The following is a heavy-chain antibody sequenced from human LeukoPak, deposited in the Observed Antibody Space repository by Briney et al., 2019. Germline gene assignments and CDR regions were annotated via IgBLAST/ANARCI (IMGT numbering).Heavy chain of an antibody. CDR3: AKVNWEPSLWFGEFDFDY. CDR1: GGSISSSSYY. Sequence: SETLSLTCTVSGGSISSSSYYWGWIRQPPGKGLEWIGSIYYSGSTYYNPSLKSRVTISVDTSKNQFSLKLSSVTAADTAVYYCAKVNWEPSLWFGEFDFDYWGQGTLVTVSS. J-gene: IGHJ4*02. D-gene: IGHD3-10*01. V-gene: IGHV4-39*01. CDR2: IYYSGST.